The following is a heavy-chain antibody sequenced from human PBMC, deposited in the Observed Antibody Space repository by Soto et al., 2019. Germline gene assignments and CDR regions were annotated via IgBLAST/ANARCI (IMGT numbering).Heavy chain of an antibody. CDR3: AKWDGSPHNPDY. D-gene: IGHD3-10*01. J-gene: IGHJ4*02. CDR1: GFTFSNYG. CDR2: ISYDGSNK. Sequence: GSLRLSCAASGFTFSNYGMHWVRQAPGKGLEWVAVISYDGSNKYYADSVKGRFTISRDNSKNTLYLQMNSLRAEDTAVYYCAKWDGSPHNPDYWGQGTLVTVSS. V-gene: IGHV3-30*18.